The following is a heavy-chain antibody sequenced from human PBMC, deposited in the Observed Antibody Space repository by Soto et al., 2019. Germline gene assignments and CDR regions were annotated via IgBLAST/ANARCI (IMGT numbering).Heavy chain of an antibody. CDR2: INGNADNS. J-gene: IGHJ4*02. CDR3: VRDFRGAVAGSEFDH. Sequence: EVQLAESGGGLVLTGGSLRLSCAASGFSFVSYWMHWVRQVAGEGLAWVSRINGNADNSDYADSVKGRFTISRDNAMNKLYLQMDRLRADDTGVYYCVRDFRGAVAGSEFDHWGQGTLVTVSS. CDR1: GFSFVSYW. V-gene: IGHV3-74*01. D-gene: IGHD6-19*01.